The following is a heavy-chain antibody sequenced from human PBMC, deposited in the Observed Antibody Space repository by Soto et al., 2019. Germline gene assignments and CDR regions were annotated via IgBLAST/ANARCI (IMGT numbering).Heavy chain of an antibody. CDR3: AKRTTGWYFDL. Sequence: EEQLLESGGGLVQPGGSLRLSCAASGFTFTSYAMNWVRQAPGKGLEWVSVISGSGGSTYYADSVKGRFTISRDNSKNTLYLQMNSLRAEDTAVYYCAKRTTGWYFDLWGRGTLVTVSS. V-gene: IGHV3-23*01. CDR1: GFTFTSYA. J-gene: IGHJ2*01. CDR2: ISGSGGST.